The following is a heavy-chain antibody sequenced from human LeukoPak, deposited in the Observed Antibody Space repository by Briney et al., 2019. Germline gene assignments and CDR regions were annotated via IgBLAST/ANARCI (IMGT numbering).Heavy chain of an antibody. CDR2: IYNTGTT. V-gene: IGHV4-59*01. J-gene: IGHJ4*02. Sequence: SETLSLTCTISGDSINYNYWSWIRQPPGKGLECIGYIYNTGTTNYHPSLKSRVTISVDTSKNQFSLKLSSVTAADTALYYCARERCDSTTCYYDYWGQGTLVTVSS. D-gene: IGHD2-2*01. CDR1: GDSINYNY. CDR3: ARERCDSTTCYYDY.